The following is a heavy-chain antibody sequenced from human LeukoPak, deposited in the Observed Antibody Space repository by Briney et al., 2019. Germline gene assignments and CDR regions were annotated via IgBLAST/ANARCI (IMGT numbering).Heavy chain of an antibody. CDR2: INPNSGGT. J-gene: IGHJ4*02. V-gene: IGHV1-2*02. CDR3: ARDDTVTRLRKTFDY. CDR1: GYTFTVYY. Sequence: ASVTVSFKASGYTFTVYYIHWVRQAPGQGLDWMGWINPNSGGTNYAQKFQGRVTMTRDTSISTAYMELSRLRSDDTAVYYCARDDTVTRLRKTFDYWGQGTLVTVSS. D-gene: IGHD4-17*01.